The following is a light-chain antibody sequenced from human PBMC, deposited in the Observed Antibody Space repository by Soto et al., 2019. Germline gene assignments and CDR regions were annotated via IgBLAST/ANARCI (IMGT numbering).Light chain of an antibody. Sequence: QSVLTQPASVSGSPGQSITISCTGTSSDIGGYNYVSWYQQHPGKAPKFMIYDVSNRPSGVSNRFSGSKSGNTASLTISGLQAEDEADYYCSSYTISSTLVFGTGTKLTVL. V-gene: IGLV2-14*03. CDR3: SSYTISSTLV. CDR1: SSDIGGYNY. J-gene: IGLJ1*01. CDR2: DVS.